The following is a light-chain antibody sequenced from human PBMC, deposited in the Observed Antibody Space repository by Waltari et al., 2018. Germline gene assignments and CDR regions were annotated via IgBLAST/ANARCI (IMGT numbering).Light chain of an antibody. CDR2: GAS. CDR3: QQYNNWPPGGT. V-gene: IGKV3-15*01. J-gene: IGKJ1*01. Sequence: EIVMTQPPPILSVSPGDRATLCCRASQSISTNFAWYQQRPGPAPRLLIYGASTRATGIPARFSGSGSETEFTLSIGSLQSEDFAVYFCQQYNNWPPGGTFGQGTKVEIK. CDR1: QSISTN.